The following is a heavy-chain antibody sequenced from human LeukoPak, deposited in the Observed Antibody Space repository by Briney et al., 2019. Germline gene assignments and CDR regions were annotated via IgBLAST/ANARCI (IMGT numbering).Heavy chain of an antibody. D-gene: IGHD2-2*01. CDR2: ISYDGSNK. J-gene: IGHJ4*02. CDR1: GFTFSSYA. Sequence: GGSLRLSCAASGFTFSSYAMHWVRQAPGKGLEWVAVISYDGSNKYYADSVKGRFTISRDNAKNSLYLQMNSLRAEDAAVYYCARELVAGGYWGQGTLVTVSS. V-gene: IGHV3-30*04. CDR3: ARELVAGGY.